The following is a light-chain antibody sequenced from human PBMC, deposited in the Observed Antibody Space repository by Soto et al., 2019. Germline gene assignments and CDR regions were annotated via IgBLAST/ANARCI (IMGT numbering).Light chain of an antibody. CDR1: QSVSIN. CDR2: GAS. J-gene: IGKJ1*01. Sequence: EIVMTQSPATLSVSPGERATLSCRASQSVSINLAWYQQKPGQAPRLLMYGASTRAAGFPARFSGSGSGTEFTLTISSLQSEDFAVYYCQQYNNWPPATFGQGTKVDIK. CDR3: QQYNNWPPAT. V-gene: IGKV3-15*01.